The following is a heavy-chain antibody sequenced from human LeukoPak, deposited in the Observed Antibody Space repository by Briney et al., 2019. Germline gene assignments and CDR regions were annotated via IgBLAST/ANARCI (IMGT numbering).Heavy chain of an antibody. CDR2: IRYDGSNK. Sequence: PGRSLRLSCAASGFTFSSYGMHWVRQAPGKGLEWVAFIRYDGSNKYYADSVKGRFTISRDNSKNTLYLQMNSLRAEDTAVYYCAKDLYCSGGSCYPYGMDVWGQGTTVTVSS. J-gene: IGHJ6*02. D-gene: IGHD2-15*01. CDR1: GFTFSSYG. V-gene: IGHV3-30*02. CDR3: AKDLYCSGGSCYPYGMDV.